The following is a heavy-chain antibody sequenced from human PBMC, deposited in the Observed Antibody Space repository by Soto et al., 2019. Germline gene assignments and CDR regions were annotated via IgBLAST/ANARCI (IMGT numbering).Heavy chain of an antibody. V-gene: IGHV3-48*02. CDR1: GFSFRDHS. Sequence: GGSLRLSCVGSGFSFRDHSMNWVRQPPGKGLQWISYISSSSENIYYADSVKGRFTVSRDNAKNTLFLQMNSLRDDDSAIYYCERLPKGSVVTGWGQGSLVTVSS. CDR2: ISSSSENI. D-gene: IGHD2-21*02. CDR3: ERLPKGSVVTG. J-gene: IGHJ4*01.